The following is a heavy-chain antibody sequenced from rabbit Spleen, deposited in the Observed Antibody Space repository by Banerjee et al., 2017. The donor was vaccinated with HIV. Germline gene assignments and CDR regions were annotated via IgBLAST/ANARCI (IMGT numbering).Heavy chain of an antibody. CDR2: IEGGSSAFS. V-gene: IGHV1S40*01. CDR1: GVSFSSNHY. Sequence: QSLEESGGDLVKPGASLTLTCTASGVSFSSNHYMCWVRQAPGKGLEWIACIEGGSSAFSYFASWAKGRFTCSKTSSTTVTLQMTRLTAADTATYFCARDTGSSFSSYGMDLWGPGTLVTVS. J-gene: IGHJ6*01. D-gene: IGHD8-1*01. CDR3: ARDTGSSFSSYGMDL.